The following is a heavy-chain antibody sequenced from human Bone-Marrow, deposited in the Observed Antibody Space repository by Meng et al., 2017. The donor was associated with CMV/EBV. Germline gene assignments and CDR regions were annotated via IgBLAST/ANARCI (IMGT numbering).Heavy chain of an antibody. CDR2: ITAYNDNT. CDR3: ARARIGQWLVLV. J-gene: IGHJ4*02. CDR1: GFTFGIYA. V-gene: IGHV1-18*01. Sequence: ASVKVSCKASGFTFGIYAFTWVRQAPGQGLEWMGRITAYNDNTHYAQGLQGRATMTRDTSTSTAYMELRSLTSDDTAVYYCARARIGQWLVLVWGQGTLVAVSS. D-gene: IGHD6-19*01.